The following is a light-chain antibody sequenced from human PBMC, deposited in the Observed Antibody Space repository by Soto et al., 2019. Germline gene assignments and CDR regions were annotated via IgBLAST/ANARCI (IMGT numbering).Light chain of an antibody. Sequence: QSALTQPPSASGSPGQSVTISCTGTSSDVGAYKYVSWYQQYPGKAPKLMIYEVSKRPSGVPDRFSGSKSGNTASLTVSGLQAEDEADYYCTSYVGSNIWVFGGATNFTVL. CDR1: SSDVGAYKY. CDR3: TSYVGSNIWV. J-gene: IGLJ3*02. CDR2: EVS. V-gene: IGLV2-8*01.